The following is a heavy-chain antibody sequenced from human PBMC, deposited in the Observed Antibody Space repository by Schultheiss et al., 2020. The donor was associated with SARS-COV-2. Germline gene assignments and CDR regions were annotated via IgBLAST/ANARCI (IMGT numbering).Heavy chain of an antibody. V-gene: IGHV3-48*04. CDR3: ARGVTIAARPDFDY. Sequence: GESLKISCAASGFTFSSYGMHWVRQAPGKGLEWVSYISSSGSTIYYADSVKGRFTISRDNAKNSLYLQMNSLRAEDTAVYYCARGVTIAARPDFDYWGQGTLVTVSS. CDR1: GFTFSSYG. J-gene: IGHJ4*02. D-gene: IGHD6-6*01. CDR2: ISSSGSTI.